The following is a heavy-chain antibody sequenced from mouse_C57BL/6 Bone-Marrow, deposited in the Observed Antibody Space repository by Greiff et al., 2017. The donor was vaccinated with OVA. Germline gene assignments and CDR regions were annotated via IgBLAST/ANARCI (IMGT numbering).Heavy chain of an antibody. CDR3: TTKDYYDSPVAY. J-gene: IGHJ3*01. D-gene: IGHD2-4*01. CDR2: IDPENGDT. Sequence: VQLQQSGAELVRPGASVKLSCTASGFNIKDDYMHWVKQRPEQGLEWIGWIDPENGDTESASKFQGKATITAATSSNTAYLQLSSLTSEDTAVYYCTTKDYYDSPVAYWGQGTLVTVSA. CDR1: GFNIKDDY. V-gene: IGHV14-4*01.